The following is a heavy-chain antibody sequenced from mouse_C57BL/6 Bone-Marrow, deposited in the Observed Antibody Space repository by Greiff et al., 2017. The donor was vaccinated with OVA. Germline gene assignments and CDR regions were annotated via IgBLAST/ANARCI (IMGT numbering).Heavy chain of an antibody. Sequence: AGGGIDFSRYWMSWVRRAPGKGLEWIGEINPDSSTINYAPSLKDKFIISRDNAKNTLYLQMSKVRSEDTALYYCARPWYYGSRKDWYFDVWGTGTTLTVSS. CDR2: INPDSSTI. J-gene: IGHJ1*03. CDR1: GIDFSRYW. CDR3: ARPWYYGSRKDWYFDV. V-gene: IGHV4-1*01. D-gene: IGHD1-1*01.